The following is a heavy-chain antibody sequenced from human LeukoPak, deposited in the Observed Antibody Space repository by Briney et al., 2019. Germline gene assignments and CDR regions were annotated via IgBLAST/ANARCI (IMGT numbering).Heavy chain of an antibody. CDR3: GRVTYGDYR. Sequence: PGGSLRLSCAAPGFAFSSNALSWVRQAPGEGLDWVSSISVSSTTYYLDSVKGRFTISRDNSNNALFLQMNSLRAEDTAVYYCGRVTYGDYRWGQGTLVTVSS. CDR1: GFAFSSNA. D-gene: IGHD4-17*01. J-gene: IGHJ4*02. CDR2: ISVSSTT. V-gene: IGHV3-23*01.